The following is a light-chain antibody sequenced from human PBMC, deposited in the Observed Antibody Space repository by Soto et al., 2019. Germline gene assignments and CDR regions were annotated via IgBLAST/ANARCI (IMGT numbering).Light chain of an antibody. CDR1: SSDVGGYNY. J-gene: IGLJ1*01. V-gene: IGLV2-11*01. CDR2: XXX. CDR3: CSYAGSYTDV. Sequence: QSALTQPRSVSGSPGQSVTISCTGTSSDVGGYNYVSWYQQHPGKAPKLMIXXXXXXXXXXXXXXXGSKSGNTASLTISGXXXXXXXXXXCCSYAGSYTDVFGTGTKLTVL.